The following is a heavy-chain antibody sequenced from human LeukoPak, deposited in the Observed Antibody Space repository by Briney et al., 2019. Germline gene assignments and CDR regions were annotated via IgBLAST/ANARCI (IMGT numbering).Heavy chain of an antibody. CDR2: IYSGGST. CDR1: GFTVSSNY. Sequence: GGSLRLSCAASGFTVSSNYMSWVRQAPGKGLEWFSVIYSGGSTYYADSVKGRFTISRDNSKNTLYLQMNSLRAEDTALYYCAREETRITMLRGVTYFEYWGQGTLVTVSS. D-gene: IGHD3-10*01. J-gene: IGHJ4*02. V-gene: IGHV3-53*01. CDR3: AREETRITMLRGVTYFEY.